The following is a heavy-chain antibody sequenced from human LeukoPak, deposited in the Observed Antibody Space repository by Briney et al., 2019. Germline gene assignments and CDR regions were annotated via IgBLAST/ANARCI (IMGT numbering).Heavy chain of an antibody. J-gene: IGHJ4*02. CDR2: IRYDGSNK. Sequence: PGGSLRLSCAASGFTFSSYGMHWVRQAPGKGLEWVAFIRYDGSNKYYADSVKGRFTISRDNSKNTLYLQMNSLRAEDTAVYYCAREMTTVTSKGAYYFDYWGQGTLVTVSS. CDR3: AREMTTVTSKGAYYFDY. V-gene: IGHV3-30*02. CDR1: GFTFSSYG. D-gene: IGHD4-11*01.